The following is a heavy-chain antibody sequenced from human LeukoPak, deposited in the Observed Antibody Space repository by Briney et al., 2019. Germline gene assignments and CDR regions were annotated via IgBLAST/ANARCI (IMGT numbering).Heavy chain of an antibody. CDR1: GFTFDDYA. V-gene: IGHV3-9*01. CDR2: ISWNSGSI. D-gene: IGHD2-2*01. Sequence: PGRSLRLSCAASGFTFDDYAMHWVRQAPGKGLEWVSGISWNSGSIGYADSAKGRFTISRDNAKNSLYLQMNSLRAEDTALYYCAKDIGDGYCSSTSCFFDYWGQGTLVTVSS. CDR3: AKDIGDGYCSSTSCFFDY. J-gene: IGHJ4*02.